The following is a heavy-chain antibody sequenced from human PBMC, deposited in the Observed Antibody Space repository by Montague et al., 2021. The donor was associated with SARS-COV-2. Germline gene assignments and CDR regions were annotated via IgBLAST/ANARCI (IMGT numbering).Heavy chain of an antibody. V-gene: IGHV4-61*02. CDR3: ARAHSGGWAHLDN. D-gene: IGHD5-12*01. J-gene: IGHJ4*02. CDR2: IYTSGTT. CDR1: GGSISSGSYY. Sequence: TLSLTCTVSGGSISSGSYYWSWIRRPAGKGLEWIGRIYTSGTTDYSFSLKSRVTISVDTSKNQFSLKLTSVTAADTAVYYCARAHSGGWAHLDNWGQGSLVTVSS.